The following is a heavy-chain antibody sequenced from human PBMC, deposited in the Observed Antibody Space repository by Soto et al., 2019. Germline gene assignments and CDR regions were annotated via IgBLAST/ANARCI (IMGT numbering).Heavy chain of an antibody. D-gene: IGHD6-19*01. CDR1: GFTFNNYA. CDR2: ISGSGGTT. Sequence: GSLRLSCAASGFTFNNYAMSWVRQAPGKGLEWVATISGSGGTTYYADSVKGRFTISSDNSQNTLYLQMKSLRADDTALYHCALYRSIKELASAFYYWGQGTVVTVYS. V-gene: IGHV3-23*01. J-gene: IGHJ4*02. CDR3: ALYRSIKELASAFYY.